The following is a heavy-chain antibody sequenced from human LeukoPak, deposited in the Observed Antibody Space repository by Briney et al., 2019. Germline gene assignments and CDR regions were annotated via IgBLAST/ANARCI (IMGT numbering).Heavy chain of an antibody. D-gene: IGHD6-13*01. V-gene: IGHV3-30*02. J-gene: IGHJ4*02. CDR2: IRYDGSNK. Sequence: GGSLRLSCAASGFTFSSYGMHWVRQAPGKGLEWVAFIRYDGSNKYYADSVKGRFTISRDNSKNTLYLQMNSLRPEDTAVYYCASSIVADGTSPFDYWGQGTLVTVSS. CDR1: GFTFSSYG. CDR3: ASSIVADGTSPFDY.